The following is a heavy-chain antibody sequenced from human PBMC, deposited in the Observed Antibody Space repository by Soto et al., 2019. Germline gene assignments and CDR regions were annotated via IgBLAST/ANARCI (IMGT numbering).Heavy chain of an antibody. V-gene: IGHV1-69*18. CDR1: GVTFSSYA. CDR3: AKDGSWDGGGCES. CDR2: IIPVFRTS. Sequence: QVQLVQSGAEVKKPGSSVKVSCSASGVTFSSYAFTWVRQAPGQGLEWMGNIIPVFRTSTYAQRFQGRLTISADESTTTVYMELSSLRSEDTSFYFCAKDGSWDGGGCESWGQGTLVIVSS. D-gene: IGHD3-16*01. J-gene: IGHJ4*02.